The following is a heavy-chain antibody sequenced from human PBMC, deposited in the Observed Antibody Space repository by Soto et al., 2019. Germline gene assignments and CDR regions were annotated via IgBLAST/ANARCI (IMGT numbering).Heavy chain of an antibody. CDR2: ISSSSSYI. Sequence: GSLRLSCAASGFTFSSYSMNWVRQAPGKGLEWVSSISSSSSYIYYADSVKGRFTISRDNAKNSLYLQMNSLRAEDTAVYYCAREGVASGDSFDYWGQGTLVTVSS. V-gene: IGHV3-21*01. D-gene: IGHD2-8*02. J-gene: IGHJ4*02. CDR1: GFTFSSYS. CDR3: AREGVASGDSFDY.